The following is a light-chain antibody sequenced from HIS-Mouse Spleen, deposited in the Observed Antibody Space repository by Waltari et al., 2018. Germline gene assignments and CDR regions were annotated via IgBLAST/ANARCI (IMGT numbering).Light chain of an antibody. Sequence: QSALTQPPSASGSPGQSVTISCTGTSSDVGGYNYVAWYQQHPGKAPKLMIYEVSKRPSGVPVRFSGSKSGTTASLTVSGLQAEDEADYYCSSYAGSNNLFGGGTKLTVL. J-gene: IGLJ3*02. V-gene: IGLV2-8*01. CDR1: SSDVGGYNY. CDR3: SSYAGSNNL. CDR2: EVS.